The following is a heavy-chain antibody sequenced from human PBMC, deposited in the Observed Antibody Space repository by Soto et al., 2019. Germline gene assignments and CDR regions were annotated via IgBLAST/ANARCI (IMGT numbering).Heavy chain of an antibody. J-gene: IGHJ4*02. D-gene: IGHD3-9*01. CDR2: IFYSGTT. CDR3: ARGFDPFDL. Sequence: SETLSLTCTVSGGSISRYYWSWIRQPPGKGLEWIGYIFYSGTTKYSPSLKSRVTISVDTSKNQFSVKLTSVTAADTAVYYCARGFDPFDLWGQGNLVTVSS. CDR1: GGSISRYY. V-gene: IGHV4-59*01.